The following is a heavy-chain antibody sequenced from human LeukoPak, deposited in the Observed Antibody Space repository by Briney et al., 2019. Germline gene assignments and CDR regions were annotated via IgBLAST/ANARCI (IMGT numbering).Heavy chain of an antibody. CDR2: IYYSGST. V-gene: IGHV4-59*08. CDR1: GGSISNYY. J-gene: IGHJ6*02. D-gene: IGHD3-9*01. CDR3: ARHDILIGYHPLPFGMDV. Sequence: SETLSLTCTVSGGSISNYYWNWIRQPPGKGLEWVGFIYYSGSTNYSPSLKSRVIISVDTSKNQFSLKVTSVTAADTAVYYCARHDILIGYHPLPFGMDVWGQGTTVAVSS.